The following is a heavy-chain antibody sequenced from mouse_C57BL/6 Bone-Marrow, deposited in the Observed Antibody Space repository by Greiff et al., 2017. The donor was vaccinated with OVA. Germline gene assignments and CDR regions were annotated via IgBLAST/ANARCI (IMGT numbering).Heavy chain of an antibody. CDR3: VRLLRSFAY. CDR2: IRSKSNNYAT. CDR1: GFSFNTYA. Sequence: EVQLVESGGGLVQPKGSLKLSCAASGFSFNTYAMNWVRQAPGQGLEWVARIRSKSNNYATYYADSVKDRFTISRDDSESMLYLQMNNLKTEDTAMYYCVRLLRSFAYWGQGTLVTVSA. D-gene: IGHD1-1*01. J-gene: IGHJ3*01. V-gene: IGHV10-1*01.